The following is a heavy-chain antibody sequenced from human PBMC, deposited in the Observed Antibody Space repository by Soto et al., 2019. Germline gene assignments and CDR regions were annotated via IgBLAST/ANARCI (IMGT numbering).Heavy chain of an antibody. CDR3: ARGYYYDSLRLDS. D-gene: IGHD3-22*01. Sequence: LSETLSLTCGVYGGSFSTYYWSWIRQPQGKGLEWIGEINQSGSTNYNPSLKSRVTMSLDTSKKQFSLKMSSVTAADAAVYYCARGYYYDSLRLDSWGQGTLVTVSS. V-gene: IGHV4-34*01. J-gene: IGHJ4*02. CDR1: GGSFSTYY. CDR2: INQSGST.